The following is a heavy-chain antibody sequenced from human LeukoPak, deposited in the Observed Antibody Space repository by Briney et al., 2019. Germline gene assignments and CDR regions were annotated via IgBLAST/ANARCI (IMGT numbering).Heavy chain of an antibody. D-gene: IGHD3-16*02. CDR3: AKGSRLREAGSYRF. Sequence: ASVKVSCKVSGGIVGSYAINWVRQAPGQGLEWLGRIIPIFDTPNYAQTFQGRVTISADKSTRTVYMELTSLRSEDTALYYCAKGSRLREAGSYRFWGQGTLVTVSS. CDR1: GGIVGSYA. CDR2: IIPIFDTP. J-gene: IGHJ4*02. V-gene: IGHV1-69*06.